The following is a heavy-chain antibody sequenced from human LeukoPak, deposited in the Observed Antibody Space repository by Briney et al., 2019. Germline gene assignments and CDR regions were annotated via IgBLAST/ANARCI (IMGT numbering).Heavy chain of an antibody. V-gene: IGHV3-11*06. Sequence: GGSLRLSCAASGFTFSDYYMSWIRQAPGKGLEWVSSISSSSSYTNYADSVKGRFTISRDNAKNSLYLQMNSLRAEDTAVYYCARDCSSTSCYSSHGVDVWGKGTTVTVSS. CDR2: ISSSSSYT. CDR1: GFTFSDYY. CDR3: ARDCSSTSCYSSHGVDV. D-gene: IGHD2-2*01. J-gene: IGHJ6*04.